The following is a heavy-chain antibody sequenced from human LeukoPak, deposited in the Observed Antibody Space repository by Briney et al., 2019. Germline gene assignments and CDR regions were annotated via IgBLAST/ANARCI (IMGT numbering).Heavy chain of an antibody. CDR2: INHSGST. CDR3: ARGQRITIFGVVINGYYFDY. Sequence: PSETLSLTCAVYGGSFSGYYWSWIRQPPGKGLEWIGEINHSGSTNYNPYLKSRVTISVDTSKNRFSLKLSSVTAADTAVYYCARGQRITIFGVVINGYYFDYGGQGTLVTVSS. D-gene: IGHD3-3*01. CDR1: GGSFSGYY. J-gene: IGHJ4*02. V-gene: IGHV4-34*01.